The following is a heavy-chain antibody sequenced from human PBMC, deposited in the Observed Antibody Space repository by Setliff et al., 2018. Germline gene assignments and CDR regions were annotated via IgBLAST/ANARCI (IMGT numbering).Heavy chain of an antibody. D-gene: IGHD1-26*01. CDR1: GFNFNKYW. V-gene: IGHV3-74*01. Sequence: GGSLRLSCTVYGFNFNKYWMYWVRQAPGKGLEWVSRINGDATIAHYADSVKGRFTISRDNSKSTLYLQMNSLRAEDTAVYYCARPLHIMGTSTAYAFDIWGQGTMVTVSS. CDR3: ARPLHIMGTSTAYAFDI. J-gene: IGHJ3*02. CDR2: INGDATIA.